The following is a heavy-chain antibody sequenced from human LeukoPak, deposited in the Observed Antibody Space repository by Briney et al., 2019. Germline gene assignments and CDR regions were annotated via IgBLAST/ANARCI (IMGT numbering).Heavy chain of an antibody. D-gene: IGHD3-9*01. CDR1: GGSISSYY. V-gene: IGHV4-59*01. Sequence: SETLSLTCTVSGGSISSYYWSWIRQPPGKGLEWIGYIYYSGSTNYNPSLKSRVTISVDTSKNQSSLKLSSVTAADTAVYYCARGVLRYFDWFPYMDVWGKGTTVTISS. CDR2: IYYSGST. J-gene: IGHJ6*03. CDR3: ARGVLRYFDWFPYMDV.